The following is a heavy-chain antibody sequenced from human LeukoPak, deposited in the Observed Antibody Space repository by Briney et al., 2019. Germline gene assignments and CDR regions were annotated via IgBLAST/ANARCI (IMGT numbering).Heavy chain of an antibody. CDR1: GYTFTSYG. CDR2: IRAYNGNT. V-gene: IGHV1-18*04. Sequence: GASVKLSCKASGYTFTSYGTSWGRQAPGQGLGWMGWIRAYNGNTNYAQKLQGRVTMTTDTSTSTAYMELRSLRSDDTAVYYCARDSRNGRLPNYWGQGTLVTVSS. CDR3: ARDSRNGRLPNY. D-gene: IGHD1-1*01. J-gene: IGHJ4*02.